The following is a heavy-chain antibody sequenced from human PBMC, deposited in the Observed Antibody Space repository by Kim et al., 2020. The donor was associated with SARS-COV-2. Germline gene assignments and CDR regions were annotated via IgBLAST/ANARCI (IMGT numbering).Heavy chain of an antibody. J-gene: IGHJ6*02. CDR1: GGSISSSNW. D-gene: IGHD2-2*01. CDR2: IYHSGST. Sequence: SETLSLTCAVSGGSISSSNWWSWVRPPPGKGLEWIGEIYHSGSTNYNPSLKSRVTISVDKSKNQFSLKLSSVTAADTAVYYCARDSPYCSSTSCYSGGMDVWGQGTTVTVSS. CDR3: ARDSPYCSSTSCYSGGMDV. V-gene: IGHV4-4*02.